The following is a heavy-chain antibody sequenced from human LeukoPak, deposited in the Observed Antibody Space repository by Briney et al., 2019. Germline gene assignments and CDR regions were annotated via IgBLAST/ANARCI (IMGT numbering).Heavy chain of an antibody. J-gene: IGHJ3*01. CDR3: ARGGSPGYNYNAFDV. D-gene: IGHD3-9*01. Sequence: LSLTCAVYVASFSGRSWSWIRQPPGKGLEWVSFISSSGSTIYYADSVKGRFIISRDNAKNSLYLQMNSLGAEDTAVFYCARGGSPGYNYNAFDVWGQGTMVTVSS. CDR2: ISSSGSTI. V-gene: IGHV3-11*04. CDR1: VASFSGRS.